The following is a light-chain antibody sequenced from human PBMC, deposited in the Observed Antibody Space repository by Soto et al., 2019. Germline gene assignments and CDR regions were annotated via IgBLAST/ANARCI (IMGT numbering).Light chain of an antibody. CDR1: SSNIGSNT. J-gene: IGLJ1*01. V-gene: IGLV1-44*01. CDR2: TNN. Sequence: QSVLTQPPSASGTPGQRVTISCSGSSSNIGSNTVNWYQQLPGTAPKLLIYTNNQRPSGVPGRFSGSKSGTSASLAISRLQSEDEADYYCAAWDGSLNVFVFGTGTKLTVL. CDR3: AAWDGSLNVFV.